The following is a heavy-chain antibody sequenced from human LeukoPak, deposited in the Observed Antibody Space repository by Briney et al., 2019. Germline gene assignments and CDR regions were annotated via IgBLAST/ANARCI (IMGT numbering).Heavy chain of an antibody. D-gene: IGHD1-26*01. CDR3: ARGGSYYGYFDY. CDR2: IYYSGST. CDR1: GGSISSYY. J-gene: IGHJ4*02. V-gene: IGHV4-59*01. Sequence: SETLSLTCTVSGGSISSYYWSWIRQPPGKGLEWIGYIYYSGSTNYNPSLKSRVTISVDASKNQFPLKLSSVTAADTAVYYCARGGSYYGYFDYWGQGTLVTVSS.